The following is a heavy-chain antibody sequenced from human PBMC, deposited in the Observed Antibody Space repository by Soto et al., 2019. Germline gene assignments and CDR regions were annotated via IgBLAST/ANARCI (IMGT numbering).Heavy chain of an antibody. V-gene: IGHV5-51*01. Sequence: GASLKISCKASGYTFPSYWIGRVRQMPWKGLEWMGTIYPGDSDTRYSPSFQGQVTITADKCISTAYLQWSSLKASDTAMHHRAEPDDSSSTYAFGNWGGGTMVSV. CDR1: GYTFPSYW. J-gene: IGHJ3*02. CDR2: IYPGDSDT. CDR3: AEPDDSSSTYAFGN. D-gene: IGHD3-22*01.